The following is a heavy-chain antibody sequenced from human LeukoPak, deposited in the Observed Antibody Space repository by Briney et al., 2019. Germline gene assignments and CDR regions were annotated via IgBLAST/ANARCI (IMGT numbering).Heavy chain of an antibody. J-gene: IGHJ3*02. D-gene: IGHD2-8*01. V-gene: IGHV3-23*01. CDR1: GFTFSDYA. Sequence: PGGSLRLSCAVSGFTFSDYAMSWVRQAPGKGLEWVSGISGSGVSTHYADSVKGRFTISRDNSKSTLYLQTDSLRAGDTAVYYCAKEVLTLGVGFDIWGQGTTVTVFS. CDR3: AKEVLTLGVGFDI. CDR2: ISGSGVST.